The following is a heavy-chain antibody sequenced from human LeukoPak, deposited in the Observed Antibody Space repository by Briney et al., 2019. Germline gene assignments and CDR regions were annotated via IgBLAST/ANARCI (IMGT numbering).Heavy chain of an antibody. CDR2: VYYTGST. D-gene: IGHD3-3*01. V-gene: IGHV4-39*07. CDR3: ARVRQAFGVVIFYYYYYYMDV. Sequence: SETLSLTCSVSDGSINTISYYWGWVRQPPGKGLEWIGSVYYTGSTYYNAPFKSRVTISIDTSKNQFSLKLSSVTAADTAVYYCARVRQAFGVVIFYYYYYYMDVWGKGTTVTVSS. J-gene: IGHJ6*03. CDR1: DGSINTISYY.